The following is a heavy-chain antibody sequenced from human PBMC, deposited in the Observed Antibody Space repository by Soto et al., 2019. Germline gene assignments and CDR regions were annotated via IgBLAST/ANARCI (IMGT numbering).Heavy chain of an antibody. D-gene: IGHD2-15*01. CDR2: IIPILGIA. CDR3: ARSRVGYYYGMDV. CDR1: GGTFSSYT. V-gene: IGHV1-69*02. J-gene: IGHJ6*02. Sequence: QVQLVQSGAEVKKPGSSVKVSCKASGGTFSSYTISWVRQAPGPGLEWMGRIIPILGIANYAQKFQGRVTITADKSTNTAYMELSSLRSEDTAVYYCARSRVGYYYGMDVWGQGTTVTVSS.